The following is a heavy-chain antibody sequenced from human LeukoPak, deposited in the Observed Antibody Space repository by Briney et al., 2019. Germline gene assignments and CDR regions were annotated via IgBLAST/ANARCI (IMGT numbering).Heavy chain of an antibody. D-gene: IGHD4-23*01. CDR3: AKDDSYGGNSNFDY. V-gene: IGHV3-9*01. J-gene: IGHJ4*02. CDR1: GFTFDDYA. Sequence: GGSLRLSCAASGFTFDDYAMHWVRQAPGKGLEWVSGISWNSGSIGYADSVKGRFTISRGNAKNSLYLQMNSLRTEDTALYYCAKDDSYGGNSNFDYWGQGTLVTVTS. CDR2: ISWNSGSI.